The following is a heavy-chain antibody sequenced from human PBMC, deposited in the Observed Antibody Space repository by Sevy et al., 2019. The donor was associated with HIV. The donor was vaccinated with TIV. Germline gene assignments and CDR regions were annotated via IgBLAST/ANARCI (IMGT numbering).Heavy chain of an antibody. V-gene: IGHV3-23*01. CDR2: VSRHGGTP. Sequence: GGSLRLSCAGSGFTFRSYIMNWVRQAPGRGLEWVARVSRHGGTPEYGDSAKGRFTISRDNSKNTVYLQLKELRAEDTALYYCVKEGRDDFNPYFDFWGQGILVTVSS. J-gene: IGHJ4*02. CDR1: GFTFRSYI. CDR3: VKEGRDDFNPYFDF. D-gene: IGHD3-10*01.